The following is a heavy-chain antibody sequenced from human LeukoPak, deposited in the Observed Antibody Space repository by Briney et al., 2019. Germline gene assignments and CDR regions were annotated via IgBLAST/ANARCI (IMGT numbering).Heavy chain of an antibody. CDR2: MPYDENVA. D-gene: IGHD3-3*01. CDR3: ARLTLTGVGGRGWFDA. CDR1: GDSISNSGWS. Sequence: SETLSLTCIVSGDSISNSGWSWGWIRQPPGKGLEWIGTMPYDENVADNEILSYNPSLKSRVSISADTSKNQLSLKVNSVTAADTASYYCARLTLTGVGGRGWFDAWGQGTLVIVSS. J-gene: IGHJ5*02. V-gene: IGHV4-39*01.